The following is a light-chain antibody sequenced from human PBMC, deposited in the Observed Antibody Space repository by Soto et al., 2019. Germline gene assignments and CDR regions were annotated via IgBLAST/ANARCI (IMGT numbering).Light chain of an antibody. J-gene: IGKJ1*01. CDR3: QQYNSYSRT. V-gene: IGKV1-5*01. CDR1: QSIGSW. CDR2: DAS. Sequence: DIPMTQSPSTLSASVGDRVTITCRASQSIGSWLAWYQHKLGKAPKLLIYDASNLESGVPSRFSGSGSGTEFTLTISSLQPDDFAVYYCQQYNSYSRTFGQGTKVEIK.